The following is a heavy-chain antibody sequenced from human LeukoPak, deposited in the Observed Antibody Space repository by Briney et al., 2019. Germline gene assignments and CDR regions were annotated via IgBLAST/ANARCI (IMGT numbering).Heavy chain of an antibody. CDR1: GFIFSNYA. CDR2: SGSTT. V-gene: IGHV3-23*01. CDR3: TRDSSYGDYSTAFDY. Sequence: WGSLRLSCAASGFIFSNYAMTWVRQAPGKGLEWVSSSGSTTDYSDSGKGRFTISRDNSKNTFYLLMNSLRADYTAVYYCTRDSSYGDYSTAFDYWGQGALVTVSS. J-gene: IGHJ4*02. D-gene: IGHD4-17*01.